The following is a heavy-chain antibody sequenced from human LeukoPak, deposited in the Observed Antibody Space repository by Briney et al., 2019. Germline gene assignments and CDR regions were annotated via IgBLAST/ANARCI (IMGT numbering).Heavy chain of an antibody. D-gene: IGHD3-3*01. CDR1: GFTFSSYG. V-gene: IGHV3-30*02. CDR3: HDDKSFDY. CDR2: IRYDGSNK. J-gene: IGHJ4*02. Sequence: GGSLRLSCAASGFTFSSYGMHWVRQAPGKGLEWVAFIRYDGSNKYYADSVKGRFTISRDNSKNTPYLQMNSLRAEDTAVYYCHDDKSFDYWGQGTLVTVSS.